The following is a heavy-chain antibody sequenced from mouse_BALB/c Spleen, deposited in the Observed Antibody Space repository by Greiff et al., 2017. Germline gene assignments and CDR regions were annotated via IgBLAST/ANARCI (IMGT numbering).Heavy chain of an antibody. CDR1: GYAFTNYL. CDR2: INPGSGGT. J-gene: IGHJ4*01. V-gene: IGHV1-54*01. Sequence: QVQLQQSGAELVRPGTSVKVSCKASGYAFTNYLIEWVKQRPGQGLEWIGVINPGSGGTNYNEKFKGKATLTADKSSSTAYMQLSSLTSDDSAVYFCARGANLITLSYAMDYWGQGTSVTVSA. CDR3: ARGANLITLSYAMDY. D-gene: IGHD2-4*01.